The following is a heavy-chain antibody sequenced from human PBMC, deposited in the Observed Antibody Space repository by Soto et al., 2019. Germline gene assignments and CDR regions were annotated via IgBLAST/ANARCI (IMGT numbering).Heavy chain of an antibody. J-gene: IGHJ3*02. CDR1: GFTFSSHG. CDR3: AKDGQFRTDGFDI. D-gene: IGHD1-1*01. Sequence: EAQLVESGGELVQPGGPLRLSCAASGFTFSSHGMSWVRQAPGKGLEGIAGLSRGGGSTYYADSVKGRFTISRDNSKNTLNLIMNSLRVEDTALYYCAKDGQFRTDGFDIWGQGTMVTVSS. CDR2: LSRGGGST. V-gene: IGHV3-23*04.